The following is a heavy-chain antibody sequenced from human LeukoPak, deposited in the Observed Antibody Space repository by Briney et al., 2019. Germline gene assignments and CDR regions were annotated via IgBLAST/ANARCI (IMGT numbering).Heavy chain of an antibody. J-gene: IGHJ4*02. D-gene: IGHD3-9*01. CDR1: GFTFSSYS. Sequence: GGSLRLSCAASGFTFSSYSMNWVRQAPGKGLEWVSSISSSSSYIYYADSVKGRSTISRDNAKNSLYLQMNSLRAEDTAVYYCARGLRYFDWSIDYWGQGTLVTVSS. CDR2: ISSSSSYI. CDR3: ARGLRYFDWSIDY. V-gene: IGHV3-21*01.